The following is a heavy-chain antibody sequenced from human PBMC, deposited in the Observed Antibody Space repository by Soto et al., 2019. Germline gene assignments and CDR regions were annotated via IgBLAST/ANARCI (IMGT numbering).Heavy chain of an antibody. CDR2: IYHSGST. V-gene: IGHV4-30-2*01. Sequence: QLQLQESGSGLVKPSETLSLTCAVSGGSISSGAYSWSWIRQPPGKGLEWVGYIYHSGSTYYNPSLKSRVTILVDRSKNRFSLNLNSVTAADTAVYYCARANRPITMTYLNRFDPWGQGTLVTVSS. J-gene: IGHJ5*02. CDR3: ARANRPITMTYLNRFDP. D-gene: IGHD3-22*01. CDR1: GGSISSGAYS.